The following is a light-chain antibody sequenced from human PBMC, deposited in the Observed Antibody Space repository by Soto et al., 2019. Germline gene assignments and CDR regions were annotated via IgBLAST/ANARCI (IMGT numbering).Light chain of an antibody. J-gene: IGLJ2*01. CDR2: LNSDGSH. V-gene: IGLV4-69*01. CDR1: SGLSSYA. Sequence: QLVLTQSPSASASLGASVKRTCTLSSGLSSYAIAWHQQQPEKGPRYLMKLNSDGSHSKGDGIPDRFSGASSGAERYLTISSLQSEDEADYYCQTWGTGIVVFGGGTKLTVL. CDR3: QTWGTGIVV.